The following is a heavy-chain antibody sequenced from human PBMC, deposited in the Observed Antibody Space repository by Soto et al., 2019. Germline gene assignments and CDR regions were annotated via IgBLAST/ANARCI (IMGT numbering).Heavy chain of an antibody. V-gene: IGHV3-33*01. J-gene: IGHJ6*03. CDR3: ARDVSGSDYMDV. D-gene: IGHD3-10*01. Sequence: GGSLRLSCAASGFSFSSYGMHWVRQAPGKGLEWVAVIWYDGSNKCYADSVKGRFTISRDNSKNTVYLQMNSLRAEDTAVYYCARDVSGSDYMDVWGKGTTVTVSS. CDR2: IWYDGSNK. CDR1: GFSFSSYG.